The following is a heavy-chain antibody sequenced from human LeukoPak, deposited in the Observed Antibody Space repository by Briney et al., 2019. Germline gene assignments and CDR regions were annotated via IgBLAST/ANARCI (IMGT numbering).Heavy chain of an antibody. CDR3: ARQSEYCSSTSCSTFDY. D-gene: IGHD2-2*01. Sequence: GESLKISCKGSGYSFTTYWIGWVRQMPGKGLEWMGIIYPGDSHTRYDPSFQGQVTISADRSISTAYLQWSSLKASDTAMYYCARQSEYCSSTSCSTFDYWGQGTLVTVSS. J-gene: IGHJ4*02. CDR2: IYPGDSHT. CDR1: GYSFTTYW. V-gene: IGHV5-51*01.